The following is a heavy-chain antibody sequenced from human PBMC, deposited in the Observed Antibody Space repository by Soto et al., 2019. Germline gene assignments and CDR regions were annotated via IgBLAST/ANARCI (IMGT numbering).Heavy chain of an antibody. V-gene: IGHV3-30-3*01. CDR1: GFTFSSYA. Sequence: HPGGSLRLSCAASGFTFSSYAMHWVRQAPGKGLEWVAVISYDGSNKYYADSVKGRFTISRDNTKNSLYLQMNSLRTEDTALYYCAKGGNSEYYYYYGMDVWGQGTTVTVSS. J-gene: IGHJ6*02. CDR2: ISYDGSNK. CDR3: AKGGNSEYYYYYGMDV. D-gene: IGHD2-21*02.